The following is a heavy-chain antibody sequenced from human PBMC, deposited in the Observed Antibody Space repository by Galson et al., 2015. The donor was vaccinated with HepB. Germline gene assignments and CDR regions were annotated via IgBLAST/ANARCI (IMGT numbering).Heavy chain of an antibody. CDR1: GFTFSSYV. J-gene: IGHJ6*02. CDR2: ISGSGGST. CDR3: AKDLGQRVRVWYSSSAHGMDV. D-gene: IGHD6-6*01. Sequence: SLRLSCAASGFTFSSYVMSWVRQAPGKGLEWVSAISGSGGSTYYADSVKGRFTISRDNSKNTLYLQMNSLRAEDTAVYYCAKDLGQRVRVWYSSSAHGMDVWGQGTTVTVSS. V-gene: IGHV3-23*01.